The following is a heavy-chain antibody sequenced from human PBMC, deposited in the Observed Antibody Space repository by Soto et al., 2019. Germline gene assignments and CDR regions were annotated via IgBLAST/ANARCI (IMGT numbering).Heavy chain of an antibody. CDR1: GGTFSSYA. Sequence: GASVKVSCKASGGTFSSYAISWVRQAPGQGLEWMGGIIPIFGTANYAQKFQGRVTITADESTSTAYMELSSLRSEDTAVYYCASFGHDILTGFDYWGQGTLVTVSS. CDR2: IIPIFGTA. J-gene: IGHJ4*02. D-gene: IGHD3-9*01. CDR3: ASFGHDILTGFDY. V-gene: IGHV1-69*13.